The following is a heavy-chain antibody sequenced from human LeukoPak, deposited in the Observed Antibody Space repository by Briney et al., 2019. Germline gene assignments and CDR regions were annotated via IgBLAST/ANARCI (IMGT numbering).Heavy chain of an antibody. CDR2: ISASGRTI. D-gene: IGHD3-9*01. CDR1: GFTFSSYE. J-gene: IGHJ6*02. CDR3: ARGSLTGEYGMDV. Sequence: GGSLRLSCAASGFTFSSYEINWVRQAPGKGLEWVSYISASGRTIYYADSVKGRFTISRDNAMNSLYLQMNSLRAEDTAAYYCARGSLTGEYGMDVWGQGTTVTVSS. V-gene: IGHV3-48*03.